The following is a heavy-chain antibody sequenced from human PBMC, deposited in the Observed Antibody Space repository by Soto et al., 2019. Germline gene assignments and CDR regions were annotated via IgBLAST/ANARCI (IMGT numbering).Heavy chain of an antibody. CDR2: INRGSSAT. V-gene: IGHV3-48*02. D-gene: IGHD2-21*02. CDR3: ARDEEGDREFDY. Sequence: QPGGSLRLSCAASGFTFSLFGMTWVRQAPGRGLEWVSHINRGSSATLYAESVKGRVTISRDNSKNSVYLEMNSLRDDDTAVYYCARDEEGDREFDYWGQGT. CDR1: GFTFSLFG. J-gene: IGHJ4*02.